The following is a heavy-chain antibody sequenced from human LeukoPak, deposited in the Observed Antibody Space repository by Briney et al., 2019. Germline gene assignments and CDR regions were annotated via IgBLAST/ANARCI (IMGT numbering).Heavy chain of an antibody. Sequence: GGSLRLSCVGSGFSFRSHWVNWVRQSPGKGLEWVANIKPDGSDKYYVDSARGRFTVSRDKAKNSAFLQMNSLRAEDTAIYYCATISAQTFDIWGQGTLVSVSS. CDR3: ATISAQTFDI. CDR2: IKPDGSDK. J-gene: IGHJ3*02. V-gene: IGHV3-7*01. CDR1: GFSFRSHW. D-gene: IGHD5-24*01.